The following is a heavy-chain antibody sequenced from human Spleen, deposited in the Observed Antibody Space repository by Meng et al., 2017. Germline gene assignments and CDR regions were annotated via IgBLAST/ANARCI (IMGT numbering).Heavy chain of an antibody. Sequence: QGQLVQSGAEVKKPGASVKVSCKASGYTFTGYYIHWVRQAPGQGLEWMGRINPNSGGTNYAQKFQGRVTMTRDTSISTAYMELSRLRSDDTAMYYCARDEDISAAGKLFGDYWGQGTLVTVSS. D-gene: IGHD6-25*01. J-gene: IGHJ4*02. CDR3: ARDEDISAAGKLFGDY. CDR2: INPNSGGT. CDR1: GYTFTGYY. V-gene: IGHV1-2*06.